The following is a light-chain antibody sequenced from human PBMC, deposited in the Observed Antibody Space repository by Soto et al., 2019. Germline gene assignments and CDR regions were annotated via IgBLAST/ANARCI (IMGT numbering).Light chain of an antibody. Sequence: DIQLTQSPSSLSVSIGDRAIITCRASQSISTYLNWYQHKPGKAPRLVIFRSSTLQSGVPSRFSGRGSGTDFTLTIISLQPEDFATYFCQQTFSPYVSFGGGTRVEI. CDR1: QSISTY. V-gene: IGKV1-39*01. J-gene: IGKJ4*01. CDR3: QQTFSPYVS. CDR2: RSS.